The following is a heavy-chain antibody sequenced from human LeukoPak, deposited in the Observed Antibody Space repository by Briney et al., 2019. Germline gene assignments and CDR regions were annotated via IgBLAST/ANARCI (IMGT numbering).Heavy chain of an antibody. CDR3: AREPTSGQWLVRFDY. D-gene: IGHD6-19*01. Sequence: EASVKVPCKASGYTFTGYYMHWVRPAPGQGLEWMGWINPNSGGTNYAQKFQGRVTMTRDTSISTAYMELSRLRSDDTAVYYCAREPTSGQWLVRFDYWGQGTLVTVSS. CDR2: INPNSGGT. J-gene: IGHJ4*02. V-gene: IGHV1-2*02. CDR1: GYTFTGYY.